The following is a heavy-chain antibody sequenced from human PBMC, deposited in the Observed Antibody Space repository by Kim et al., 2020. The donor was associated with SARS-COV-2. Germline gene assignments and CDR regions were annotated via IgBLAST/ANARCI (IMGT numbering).Heavy chain of an antibody. Sequence: ASVKVSCKASGYTFTTYGINWLRQAPGQGLEWMGWISTNTGNPTYAQGFTGRFVFSLGISVTTAYLHISSLQAGDTAVYFCARDAHDILTGYTHHYYGMDVWGQGTTVTVSS. CDR3: ARDAHDILTGYTHHYYGMDV. CDR2: ISTNTGNP. CDR1: GYTFTTYG. V-gene: IGHV7-4-1*02. D-gene: IGHD3-9*01. J-gene: IGHJ6*02.